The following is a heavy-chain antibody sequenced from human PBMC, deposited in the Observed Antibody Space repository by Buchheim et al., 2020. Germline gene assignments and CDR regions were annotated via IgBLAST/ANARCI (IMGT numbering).Heavy chain of an antibody. Sequence: QVQLVESGGGVVQPGRSLRPSCAASGFTFSSYAMHWVRQAPGKGLEWVAVISYDGNNKYYADSVKGRFTISRDNSKNTLYLQMNSLRAEDTAVYYCARDLEGYCTSTSCYGDTLDYWGQGTL. V-gene: IGHV3-30-3*01. J-gene: IGHJ4*02. CDR1: GFTFSSYA. CDR2: ISYDGNNK. D-gene: IGHD2-2*01. CDR3: ARDLEGYCTSTSCYGDTLDY.